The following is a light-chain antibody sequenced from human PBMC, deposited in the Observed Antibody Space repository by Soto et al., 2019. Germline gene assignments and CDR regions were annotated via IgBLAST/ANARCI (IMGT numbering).Light chain of an antibody. CDR3: QSYDSSLSGRV. CDR1: SSNIGAGYD. CDR2: GNS. J-gene: IGLJ1*01. V-gene: IGLV1-40*01. Sequence: QSVLTQPPSVSEAPGQRVTISCTGSSSNIGAGYDVHWYQQLPGTAPKLLIYGNSNRPSGVPDRFSGSKSGTSASLAITGLQAEDEADYYCQSYDSSLSGRVFGTGTKLTVL.